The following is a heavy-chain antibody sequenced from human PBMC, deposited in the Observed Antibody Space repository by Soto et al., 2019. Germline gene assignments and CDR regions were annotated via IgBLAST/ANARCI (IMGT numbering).Heavy chain of an antibody. CDR1: GFIFSDYA. Sequence: GGSVRLSCSASGFIFSDYAMYWVRQAPGKGLECVSGIKFNGEIIESADSVKDRFFISRDNSKATLYLQISSLRPEDTAIYYCVKRASYGARVKFFDSWGQGTPVTVSS. CDR3: VKRASYGARVKFFDS. CDR2: IKFNGEII. V-gene: IGHV3-64D*06. J-gene: IGHJ4*02. D-gene: IGHD4-17*01.